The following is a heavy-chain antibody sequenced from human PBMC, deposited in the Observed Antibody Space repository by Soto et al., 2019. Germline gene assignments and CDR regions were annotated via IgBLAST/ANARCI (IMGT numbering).Heavy chain of an antibody. CDR1: GFTFSSYS. Sequence: PGGSLRLSCAASGFTFSSYSMNWVRQAPGKGLEWVSSISSSSSYIYYADSVKGRFTISRDNAKNSLYLQMNSLRAEDTAVYYCARLMVGATFAFDYWGQGTLVTVSS. CDR3: ARLMVGATFAFDY. D-gene: IGHD1-26*01. J-gene: IGHJ4*02. V-gene: IGHV3-21*01. CDR2: ISSSSSYI.